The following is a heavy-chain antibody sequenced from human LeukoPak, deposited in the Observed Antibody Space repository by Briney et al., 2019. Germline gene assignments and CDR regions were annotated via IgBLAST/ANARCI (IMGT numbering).Heavy chain of an antibody. CDR3: ARHSTSASGTYALDF. CDR2: IYPHDSDT. Sequence: GESLKISCKASGYTFSKSWIGWVRQMTGQGLEWMGIIYPHDSDTRYSPSFQGQVTISADKSVSTAYLQWSSLRASDTAMYYCARHSTSASGTYALDFWGQGTLVTVPS. J-gene: IGHJ4*02. V-gene: IGHV5-51*01. D-gene: IGHD3-10*01. CDR1: GYTFSKSW.